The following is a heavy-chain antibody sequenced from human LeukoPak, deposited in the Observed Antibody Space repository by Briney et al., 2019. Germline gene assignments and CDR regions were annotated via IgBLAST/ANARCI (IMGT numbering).Heavy chain of an antibody. CDR3: ATHQRRYSSSWPYNWFDP. V-gene: IGHV1-18*01. CDR1: GYTFTSYG. J-gene: IGHJ5*02. D-gene: IGHD6-13*01. CDR2: ISAYNGNT. Sequence: GASVKVSCKASGYTFTSYGISWVRQAPGQGLEWMGWISAYNGNTNYAQKLQGRVTMTTDTSTSTAYMELRSLRSDDTAVYYCATHQRRYSSSWPYNWFDPWGQGTLVTVSS.